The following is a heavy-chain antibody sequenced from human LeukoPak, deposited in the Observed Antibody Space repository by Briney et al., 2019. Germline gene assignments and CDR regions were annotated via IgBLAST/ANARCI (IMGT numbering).Heavy chain of an antibody. CDR3: ARRAHSGAMITLDY. D-gene: IGHD5-12*01. CDR2: IYPGDSNS. J-gene: IGHJ4*02. V-gene: IGHV5-51*01. CDR1: GYGFTSYW. Sequence: GESLKISCRGSGYGFTSYWIVWVGQMPGKGLEWMGVIYPGDSNSRYSPSFQGQVTISADNSISTAYLQWSSLKASDTATYYCARRAHSGAMITLDYWGQGTLVTVSS.